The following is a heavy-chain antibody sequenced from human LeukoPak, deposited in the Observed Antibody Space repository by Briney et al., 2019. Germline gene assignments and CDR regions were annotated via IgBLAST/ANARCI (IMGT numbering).Heavy chain of an antibody. J-gene: IGHJ4*02. Sequence: GGSLRLSCAASGFTFSSYGMHWVRQPPGKGLEWVAIVWYDGSNNYYGDSVKGRFTISRDNSKNTVYLQMNSLRAEDTAVYYCTRDRSRAEDDWGQGTLVTVSS. V-gene: IGHV3-33*01. D-gene: IGHD1-14*01. CDR2: VWYDGSNN. CDR3: TRDRSRAEDD. CDR1: GFTFSSYG.